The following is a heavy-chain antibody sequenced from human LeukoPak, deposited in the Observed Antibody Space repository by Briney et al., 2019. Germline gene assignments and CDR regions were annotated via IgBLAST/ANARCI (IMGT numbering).Heavy chain of an antibody. Sequence: GGSLRLSCAASGFTFSSYAMHWVRQAPGKGLEWVAVISYDGGNKYYADSVKGRFTISRDNSKNTLYLQMNSLRAEDTAVYYCARGRVAGTLGFDYWGQGTLVTVFS. J-gene: IGHJ4*02. CDR1: GFTFSSYA. V-gene: IGHV3-30*04. D-gene: IGHD6-19*01. CDR2: ISYDGGNK. CDR3: ARGRVAGTLGFDY.